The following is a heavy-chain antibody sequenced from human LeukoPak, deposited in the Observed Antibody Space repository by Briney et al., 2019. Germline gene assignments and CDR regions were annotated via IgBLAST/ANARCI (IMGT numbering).Heavy chain of an antibody. V-gene: IGHV5-10-1*01. D-gene: IGHD5-18*01. Sequence: GESLRISCKGSGYRFTSYWISWVRQMPGKGLEWMGRIDPSDSYTNYSPSFQGHVTISADKSISTAYLQWSSLKASDTAMYYCAINEGYSYGRRNWFDPWGQGTLVTVSS. CDR3: AINEGYSYGRRNWFDP. CDR2: IDPSDSYT. J-gene: IGHJ5*02. CDR1: GYRFTSYW.